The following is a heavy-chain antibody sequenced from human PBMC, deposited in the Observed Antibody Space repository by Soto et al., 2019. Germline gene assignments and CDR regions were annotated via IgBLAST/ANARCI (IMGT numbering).Heavy chain of an antibody. CDR3: ARDRGSGGDAFDI. CDR1: GGSISSGGFY. D-gene: IGHD3-10*01. V-gene: IGHV4-31*03. CDR2: ISYNGGT. Sequence: QVQLQESGPGLVKPSQTLSLTCTVSGGSISSGGFYWSWIRQRPGKGLEWMGYISYNGGTYYDPSLKSRFSISVDTSKNQFSLKLSSVTAADTAVYYCARDRGSGGDAFDIWGQGTMVTVSS. J-gene: IGHJ3*02.